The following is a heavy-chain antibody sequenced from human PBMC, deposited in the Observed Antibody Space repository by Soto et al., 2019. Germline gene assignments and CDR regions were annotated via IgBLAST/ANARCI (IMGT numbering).Heavy chain of an antibody. V-gene: IGHV4-39*01. D-gene: IGHD3-9*01. J-gene: IGHJ4*02. CDR2: IYYSGST. CDR1: GGSISSSSYY. CDR3: ARQNHRYYDILTAYPRTDY. Sequence: SETLSLTCTVSGGSISSSSYYWGWIRQPPGKGLEWIGSIYYSGSTYYNPSLKSRVTISVDTSKNQFSLKLSSVTAADTAVYYCARQNHRYYDILTAYPRTDYWGQGTLVTVSS.